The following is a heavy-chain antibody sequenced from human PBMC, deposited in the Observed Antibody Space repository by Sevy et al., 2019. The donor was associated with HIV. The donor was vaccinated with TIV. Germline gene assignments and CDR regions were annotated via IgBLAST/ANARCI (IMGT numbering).Heavy chain of an antibody. CDR3: ARVSVYYYDTSGYYTTGNAFDI. J-gene: IGHJ3*02. CDR1: GFTVSSNY. Sequence: GGSLRLSCAASGFTVSSNYMSWVRQAPGKGLEWVSVIYSGVSTYYADSVKGRFTISRDNSKNTLYLQMYSLRAEDTAVYYCARVSVYYYDTSGYYTTGNAFDIWGQGTMVTVSS. CDR2: IYSGVST. D-gene: IGHD3-22*01. V-gene: IGHV3-53*01.